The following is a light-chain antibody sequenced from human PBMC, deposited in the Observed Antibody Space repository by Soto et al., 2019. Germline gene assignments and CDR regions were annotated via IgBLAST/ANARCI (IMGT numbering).Light chain of an antibody. CDR3: CSYAGSSAYVV. Sequence: QSALTQPASVSGSPGQSITISCTGTSSDVGSYNLVSWYQQHPGKAPKLMIYKGSKRPSGVSNRFSGSKSRNTATLTISGLQVEDEDDYYCCSYAGSSAYVVFGGGTKLTVL. V-gene: IGLV2-23*01. CDR2: KGS. J-gene: IGLJ2*01. CDR1: SSDVGSYNL.